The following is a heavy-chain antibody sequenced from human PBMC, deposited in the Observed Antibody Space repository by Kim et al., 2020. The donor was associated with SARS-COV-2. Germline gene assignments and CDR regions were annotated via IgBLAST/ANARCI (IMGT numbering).Heavy chain of an antibody. D-gene: IGHD3-10*01. J-gene: IGHJ4*02. Sequence: GGSLRLSCVASGFTFRDSWMHWVRQAPGKGLGWVAHIKTDGTITAYADSAKGRFTISRDNAKNTLSLQMKFLRVEDTAIYYCVRERGGRIDVWGLGTLVT. V-gene: IGHV3-74*01. CDR1: GFTFRDSW. CDR2: IKTDGTIT. CDR3: VRERGGRIDV.